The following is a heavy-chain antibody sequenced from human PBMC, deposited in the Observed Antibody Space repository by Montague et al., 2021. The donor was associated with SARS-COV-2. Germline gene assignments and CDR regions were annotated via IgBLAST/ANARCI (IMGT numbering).Heavy chain of an antibody. CDR3: SSAFYGDHWAFDV. V-gene: IGHV6-1*01. CDR2: TYYRSWWRS. Sequence: CAISGDSVSSTSASWNWIRQSPSRGLEWLGRTYYRSWWRSQYPGSLESLITISGDTSKNQFSLQLNSVTPEDPAGYYCSSAFYGDHWAFDVWGQGTLVTVSS. J-gene: IGHJ3*01. D-gene: IGHD3-3*02. CDR1: GDSVSSTSAS.